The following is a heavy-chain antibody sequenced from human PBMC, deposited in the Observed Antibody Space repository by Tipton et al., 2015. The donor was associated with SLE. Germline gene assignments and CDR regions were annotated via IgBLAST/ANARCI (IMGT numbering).Heavy chain of an antibody. V-gene: IGHV4-34*01. Sequence: TLSLTCAVYGGSFSGYYWSWIRQPPGKGLEWIGEINHSGSTYYNPSLKSRVTISVDTSKNQFSLKLSSVTAADTAVYYCARDGSSSVDYWGQGTLVTVSS. CDR2: INHSGST. CDR1: GGSFSGYY. CDR3: ARDGSSSVDY. J-gene: IGHJ4*02. D-gene: IGHD6-13*01.